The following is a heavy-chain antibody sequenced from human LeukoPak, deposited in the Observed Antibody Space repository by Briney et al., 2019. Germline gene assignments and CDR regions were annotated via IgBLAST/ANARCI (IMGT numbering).Heavy chain of an antibody. J-gene: IGHJ4*02. D-gene: IGHD6-13*01. CDR2: ISSTSSYI. CDR3: ARDGQQLGF. V-gene: IGHV3-21*01. CDR1: GFTFSGYS. Sequence: GGSLRLSCAASGFTFSGYSMNWVRQAPGQGLEWVSSISSTSSYIFYADSVKGRFTISRDNAKNSLYLQMNSLRVEDTAVYYCARDGQQLGFWGQGTLVIVSS.